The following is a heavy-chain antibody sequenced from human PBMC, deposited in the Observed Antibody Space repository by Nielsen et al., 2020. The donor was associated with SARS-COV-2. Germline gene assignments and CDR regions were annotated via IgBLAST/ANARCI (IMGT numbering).Heavy chain of an antibody. J-gene: IGHJ3*02. Sequence: GESLKISCAASGFTVSSNYMSWVRQAPGKGLEWVAVISYDGSNKYYADSVKGRFTISRDNSKNTLYLQMNSLRAEDTAVYYCATFRDAFDIWGQGTMVTVSS. V-gene: IGHV3-30*03. CDR1: GFTVSSNY. CDR3: ATFRDAFDI. CDR2: ISYDGSNK. D-gene: IGHD2/OR15-2a*01.